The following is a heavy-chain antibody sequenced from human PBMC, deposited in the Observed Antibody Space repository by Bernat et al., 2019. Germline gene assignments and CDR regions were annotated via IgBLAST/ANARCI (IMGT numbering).Heavy chain of an antibody. D-gene: IGHD6-19*01. J-gene: IGHJ4*02. V-gene: IGHV3-30*03. CDR2: ISYDGSNK. Sequence: VQLLESGGGFIQPGRSLRLSCAASGFTFSSYGMHWVRQAPGKGLEWVAVISYDGSNKYYADSVKGRFTISRDNSKNTLYLQMNSLETEDTAVYYCATVRRAVAGDLDYWGQGTLVTVSS. CDR1: GFTFSSYG. CDR3: ATVRRAVAGDLDY.